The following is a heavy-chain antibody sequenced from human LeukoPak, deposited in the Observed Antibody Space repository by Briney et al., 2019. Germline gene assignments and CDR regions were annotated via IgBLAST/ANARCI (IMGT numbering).Heavy chain of an antibody. J-gene: IGHJ4*02. CDR2: INWNGGST. CDR3: AAGDRNGWYFDY. Sequence: GGSLRLSCAASGFTFNTYAMTWVRQAPGKGLEWVSGINWNGGSTGYADSVKGRFTISRDNAKNSLYLQMNSLRAEDTALYYCAAGDRNGWYFDYWGQGTLVTVSS. D-gene: IGHD6-19*01. V-gene: IGHV3-20*04. CDR1: GFTFNTYA.